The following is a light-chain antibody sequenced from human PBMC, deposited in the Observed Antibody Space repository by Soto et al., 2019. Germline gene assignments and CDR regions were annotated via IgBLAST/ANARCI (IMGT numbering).Light chain of an antibody. CDR1: SSNIGDNF. Sequence: QSVLTQPPSMSAAPGQKVPISCSGSSSNIGDNFVSWYQHLPGTAPKLLIFDNSQRPSEIPDRFFGSKSGTIATPAITGPQTGDEAVYYCATWDSKLSAVVFGGGTKLTVL. V-gene: IGLV1-51*01. CDR3: ATWDSKLSAVV. CDR2: DNS. J-gene: IGLJ2*01.